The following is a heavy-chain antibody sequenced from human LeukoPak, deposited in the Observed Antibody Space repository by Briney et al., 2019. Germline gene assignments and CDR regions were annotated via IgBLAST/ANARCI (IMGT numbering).Heavy chain of an antibody. Sequence: SVKVSCKASGGTFSSYAISWVRQAPGQGLEWMGRIIPILGIANYAQKFQGRVTITADKSTSTAYMELSSLRSEDTAVYYCARFQGRYYFDYWGQGTLVTVSS. CDR3: ARFQGRYYFDY. CDR2: IIPILGIA. D-gene: IGHD1-14*01. V-gene: IGHV1-69*04. CDR1: GGTFSSYA. J-gene: IGHJ4*02.